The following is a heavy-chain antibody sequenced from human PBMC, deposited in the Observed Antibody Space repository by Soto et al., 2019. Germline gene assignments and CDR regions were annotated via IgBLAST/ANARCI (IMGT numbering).Heavy chain of an antibody. J-gene: IGHJ4*02. CDR2: IWSDGGGQ. V-gene: IGHV3-33*01. CDR1: GFTFSSHG. CDR3: ARDMGFGKLGFDFDY. Sequence: QVQLVESGGGVVQPGRSMRLSCAASGFTFSSHGRHWVRQAPGKGLEWVGTIWSDGGGQHYIDSVKGRFTISRDNSENTLYLQMNDLRAEDTAVYYCARDMGFGKLGFDFDYRGQGTLVTVSS. D-gene: IGHD3-16*01.